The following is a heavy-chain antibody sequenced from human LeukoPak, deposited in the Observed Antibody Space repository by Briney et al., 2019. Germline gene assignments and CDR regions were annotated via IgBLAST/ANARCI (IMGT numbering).Heavy chain of an antibody. J-gene: IGHJ4*02. V-gene: IGHV1-8*03. CDR1: GYTFTSYD. CDR2: MNPNSGNT. Sequence: ASVKVSCKASGYTFTSYDINWVRQATGQGLEWMGWMNPNSGNTGYAQKFQGRVTITRNTSISTAYVELSSLRSEDTAVYYCARAFRDGYKLSYWGQGTLVTVSS. D-gene: IGHD5-24*01. CDR3: ARAFRDGYKLSY.